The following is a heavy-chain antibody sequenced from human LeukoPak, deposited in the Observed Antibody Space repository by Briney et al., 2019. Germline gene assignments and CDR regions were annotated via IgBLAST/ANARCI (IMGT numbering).Heavy chain of an antibody. D-gene: IGHD2-2*01. J-gene: IGHJ3*02. Sequence: GASVKVSCKASGYTFTSYGISWVRQAPGQGPEWMGWISAYNGNTNYAQKLQGRVTMTTDTSTSTAYMELRSLRSDDTAVYYCARGSNKYQLPYDAFDIWGQGTMVTVSS. CDR2: ISAYNGNT. V-gene: IGHV1-18*01. CDR1: GYTFTSYG. CDR3: ARGSNKYQLPYDAFDI.